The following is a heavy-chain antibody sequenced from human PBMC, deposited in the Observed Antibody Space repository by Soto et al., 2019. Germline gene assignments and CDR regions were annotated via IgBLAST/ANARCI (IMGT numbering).Heavy chain of an antibody. CDR1: GDSVSSATAT. D-gene: IGHD5-12*01. V-gene: IGHV6-1*01. CDR2: TYYRSKWYN. Sequence: QVQLQQSGPGLVKPSQTLSLICAISGDSVSSATATWSWIRQSPSRGLECLARTYYRSKWYNDYAVSVKSRIAITPETSKTQLSLQLTSVTPEDTAVYFCARDRSGFNWYFDLWGCGTLVTVSS. J-gene: IGHJ2*01. CDR3: ARDRSGFNWYFDL.